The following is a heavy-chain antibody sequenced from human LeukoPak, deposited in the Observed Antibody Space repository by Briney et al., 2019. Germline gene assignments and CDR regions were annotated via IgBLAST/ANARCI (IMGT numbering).Heavy chain of an antibody. CDR1: GLTLSNYW. V-gene: IGHV3-7*03. CDR3: AARSSGNPYF. J-gene: IGHJ4*02. D-gene: IGHD1-26*01. CDR2: IKQDRSEK. Sequence: GGSLRLSCTASGLTLSNYWMIWVRQAPGKGLQWVAKIKQDRSEKYYVDSGKGRFTISRDNAENSLYLQMNSLRVEDTAVYYCAARSSGNPYFWGQGTLVTVSS.